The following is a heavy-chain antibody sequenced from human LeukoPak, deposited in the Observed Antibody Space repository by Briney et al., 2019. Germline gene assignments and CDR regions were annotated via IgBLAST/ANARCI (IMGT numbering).Heavy chain of an antibody. V-gene: IGHV3-7*01. D-gene: IGHD6-13*01. CDR2: IKRDGSEK. Sequence: GGSLRLSCAASGFTFTSYWMTWVRQAPGKGLEWVANIKRDGSEKYYVDSVKGRFTISRDNAKNSLYLQMNSLRAEDTAVYYCARSIAAAGALYYFDYWGQGTLVTVSS. J-gene: IGHJ4*02. CDR3: ARSIAAAGALYYFDY. CDR1: GFTFTSYW.